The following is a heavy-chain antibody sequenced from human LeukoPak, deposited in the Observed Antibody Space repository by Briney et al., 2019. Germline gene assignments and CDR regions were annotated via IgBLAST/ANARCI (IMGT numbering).Heavy chain of an antibody. V-gene: IGHV1-69*06. Sequence: SVKVSCKASGGTFSSYAISWVRQAPGQGLEWMGGMIPIFGTANYAQKFQGRVTITADKSTSTAYMELSSLRSEGTAVYYCAREGYYYDSSGYYPWFDPWGQGTLVTVSS. D-gene: IGHD3-22*01. CDR3: AREGYYYDSSGYYPWFDP. CDR2: MIPIFGTA. J-gene: IGHJ5*02. CDR1: GGTFSSYA.